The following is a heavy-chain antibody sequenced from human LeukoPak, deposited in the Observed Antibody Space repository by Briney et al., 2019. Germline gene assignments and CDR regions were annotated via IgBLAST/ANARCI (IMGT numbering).Heavy chain of an antibody. V-gene: IGHV1-24*01. J-gene: IGHJ4*02. CDR1: GHTLTELP. Sequence: GAPVKVSCKVSGHTLTELPIHWVRQAPGKGLEWMGGFDPDDGETVYAQMFQGRVTMTEDTSSDIASMELSSLRSEDTAVYYCATGTSGSYYVGIVRPIDYWGQGTLVTVSS. CDR3: ATGTSGSYYVGIVRPIDY. D-gene: IGHD1-26*01. CDR2: FDPDDGET.